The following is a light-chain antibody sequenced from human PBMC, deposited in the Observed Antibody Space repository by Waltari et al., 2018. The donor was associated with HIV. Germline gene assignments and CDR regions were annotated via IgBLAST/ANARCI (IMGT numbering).Light chain of an antibody. J-gene: IGLJ2*01. Sequence: QSVLTQPPSVSATPGQRVTTSCSGSTLNIRTKYVSCYQQLPGTAPKLLIYDNNHRSSGIPDRFSGSKSGTSATLAITGLQTEDEADYYCGTWDTSLSAGLFGGGTKVTVL. CDR3: GTWDTSLSAGL. CDR2: DNN. V-gene: IGLV1-51*01. CDR1: TLNIRTKY.